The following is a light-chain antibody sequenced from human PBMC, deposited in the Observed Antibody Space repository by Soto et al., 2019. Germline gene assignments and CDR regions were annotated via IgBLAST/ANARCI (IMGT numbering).Light chain of an antibody. CDR3: SSYTTSSTVV. Sequence: QSALTQPASVSGSPGQSITISCSGTSSDIGGYNYVSWSQQHPGKAPKLMIYDVTNRPSGVSNRFSGSKSGNTASLTISGLQPEDEADYYCSSYTTSSTVVFGGGTKVTDL. CDR1: SSDIGGYNY. CDR2: DVT. J-gene: IGLJ3*02. V-gene: IGLV2-14*01.